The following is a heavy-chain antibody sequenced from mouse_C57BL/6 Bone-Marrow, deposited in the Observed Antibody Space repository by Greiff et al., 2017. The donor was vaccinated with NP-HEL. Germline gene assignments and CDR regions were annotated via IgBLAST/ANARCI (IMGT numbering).Heavy chain of an antibody. D-gene: IGHD1-3*01. CDR2: IYPRSGNT. CDR1: GYTFTSYG. CDR3: ARYNFNN. J-gene: IGHJ2*01. V-gene: IGHV1-81*01. Sequence: QVHVMQSGAELARPGASVKLSCKASGYTFTSYGISWVKQRTGQGLEWIGEIYPRSGNTYYTEKFKGKVTLTADKSSSTAYMELRSLTSEDSAVYFCARYNFNNWCQGTTLPVSS.